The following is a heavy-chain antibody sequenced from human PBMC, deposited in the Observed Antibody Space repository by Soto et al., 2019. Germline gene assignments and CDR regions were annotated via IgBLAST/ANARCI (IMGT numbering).Heavy chain of an antibody. CDR2: ISLSSIYI. Sequence: GSLRLSCAASGFTFDSYTMNWVRQAPGRGLEWVSAISLSSIYIYYADSVKGRFTISGDNAKNSLYLHMNNLRAEDTAVYYCARDPDGSFNWFDPWGQGTLVTAPQ. CDR3: ARDPDGSFNWFDP. CDR1: GFTFDSYT. V-gene: IGHV3-21*01. J-gene: IGHJ5*02. D-gene: IGHD6-19*01.